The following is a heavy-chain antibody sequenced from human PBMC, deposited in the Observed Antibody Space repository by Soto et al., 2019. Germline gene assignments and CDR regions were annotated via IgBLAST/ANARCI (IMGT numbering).Heavy chain of an antibody. CDR1: GGSISSGGYS. CDR2: IYHSGST. CDR3: AGGAVVAIYN. V-gene: IGHV4-30-2*01. D-gene: IGHD2-21*01. J-gene: IGHJ4*02. Sequence: PSETLSLTCAVSGGSISSGGYSWSWIRQPPGKGLEWIGYIYHSGSTYYNPSLKSRVTISVDRSKNQFSLKLSSVTAADTAVYYGAGGAVVAIYNWAQGTVVTVS.